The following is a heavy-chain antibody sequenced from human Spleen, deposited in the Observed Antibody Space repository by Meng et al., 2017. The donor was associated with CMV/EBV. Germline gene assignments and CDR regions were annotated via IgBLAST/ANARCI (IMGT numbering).Heavy chain of an antibody. Sequence: GESLKISCAASGFTFSNYWMHWVRQAPGKGLEWVSSISSSSDYIYYSDSVKGRFTISRDNAKNSLYLQMSSLRAGDTAVYYCARPTGVDGMDVWGQGTTVTVSS. V-gene: IGHV3-21*06. CDR1: GFTFSNYW. CDR2: ISSSSDYI. J-gene: IGHJ6*02. CDR3: ARPTGVDGMDV. D-gene: IGHD7-27*01.